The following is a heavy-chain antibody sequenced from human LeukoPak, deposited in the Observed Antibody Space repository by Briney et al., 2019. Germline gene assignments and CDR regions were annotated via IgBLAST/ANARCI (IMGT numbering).Heavy chain of an antibody. D-gene: IGHD6-19*01. V-gene: IGHV4-59*01. CDR1: GGSISSYY. Sequence: PSETLSLTCTVSGGSISSYYWSWIRQPPGKGLEWIGYIYYSGSTNYNPSLESRVTISVDTSKNQFSLKLSSVTAADTAVYYCARGLSGWYSFDYWGQGTLVTVSS. J-gene: IGHJ4*02. CDR2: IYYSGST. CDR3: ARGLSGWYSFDY.